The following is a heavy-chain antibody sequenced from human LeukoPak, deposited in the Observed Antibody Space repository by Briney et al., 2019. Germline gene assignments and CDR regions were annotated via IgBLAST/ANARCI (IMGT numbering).Heavy chain of an antibody. J-gene: IGHJ5*02. V-gene: IGHV1-3*01. Sequence: ASVKVSCKASRGTFISYAMHWVRQAPGQRLEWMGWINAGNGNTKYSQKFQGRVTITRDTSASTAYMELSSLRSEDTAVYYCARVSSGSLLNWFDPWGQGTLVTVSS. CDR2: INAGNGNT. D-gene: IGHD1-26*01. CDR3: ARVSSGSLLNWFDP. CDR1: RGTFISYA.